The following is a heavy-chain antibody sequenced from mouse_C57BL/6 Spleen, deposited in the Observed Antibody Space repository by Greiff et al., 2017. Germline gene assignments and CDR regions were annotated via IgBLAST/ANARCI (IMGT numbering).Heavy chain of an antibody. CDR2: IWGGGST. CDR3: AKGGISSVVAPGC. D-gene: IGHD1-1*01. J-gene: IGHJ2*01. V-gene: IGHV2-9*01. Sequence: VQRVESGPGLVAPSQSLSITCTVSGFSLTSYGVDWVRQPPGKGLEWLGEIWGGGSTNYNSALMSRLSISKDNSKNQVFLRMTSLQTDDTAMYYCAKGGISSVVAPGCWGQGATRTVSS. CDR1: GFSLTSYG.